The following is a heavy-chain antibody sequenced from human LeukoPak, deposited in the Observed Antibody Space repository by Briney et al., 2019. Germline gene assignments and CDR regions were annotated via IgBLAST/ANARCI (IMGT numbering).Heavy chain of an antibody. D-gene: IGHD6-6*01. CDR3: ARGYSTSSKGDFDY. CDR1: GGSISSGYYY. CDR2: IYTSEIT. J-gene: IGHJ4*02. Sequence: SETLSLTCTVSGGSISSGYYYWSWIRQPAGKGLEWIGRIYTSEITNYNPSLKSRVTMSGDTSKNQFSLKLSSVTAADTAVYYCARGYSTSSKGDFDYWGQGTLVTVSS. V-gene: IGHV4-61*02.